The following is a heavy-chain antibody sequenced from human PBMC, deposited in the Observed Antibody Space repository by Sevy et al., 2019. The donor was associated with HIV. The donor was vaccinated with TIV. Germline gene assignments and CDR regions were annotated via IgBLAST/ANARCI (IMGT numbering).Heavy chain of an antibody. V-gene: IGHV1-24*01. J-gene: IGHJ3*02. D-gene: IGHD3-22*01. CDR2: FDPEEGET. CDR3: ASTLRITMIVVVTEEYAFDI. CDR1: GYTLTELS. Sequence: ASVKVSCKVSGYTLTELSMHWVRQAPGKGLEWMGGFDPEEGETIYARKFQGRVTMTEDTSTDTAYMELSSLRSEDTAVYYCASTLRITMIVVVTEEYAFDIWGQGTMVTVSS.